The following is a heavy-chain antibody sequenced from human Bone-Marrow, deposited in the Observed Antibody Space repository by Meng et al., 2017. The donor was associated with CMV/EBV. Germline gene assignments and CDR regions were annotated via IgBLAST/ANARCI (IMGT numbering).Heavy chain of an antibody. V-gene: IGHV1-69*10. CDR2: IIPILGIA. D-gene: IGHD6-13*01. J-gene: IGHJ6*02. CDR1: GGSLSSYA. CDR3: ARGDPGWGSSSWFYYYYGMDV. Sequence: SVKVSCKASGGSLSSYAISWVRQAPGQGLEWMGGIIPILGIANYAQKFQGRVTITADKSTSTAYMELSSLRSEDTAVYYCARGDPGWGSSSWFYYYYGMDVWGQGTTVTVSS.